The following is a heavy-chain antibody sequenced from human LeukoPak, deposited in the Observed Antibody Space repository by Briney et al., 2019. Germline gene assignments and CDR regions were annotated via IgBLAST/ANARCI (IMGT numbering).Heavy chain of an antibody. D-gene: IGHD3-10*01. CDR1: GGSISSSSYY. J-gene: IGHJ4*02. CDR3: ARAVLYRGLIDY. V-gene: IGHV4-39*07. CDR2: IYYSGST. Sequence: SETLSLTCTVSGGSISSSSYYWGWIRQPPGKGLEWIGSIYYSGSTYCNPSLKSRVTISVDTSKNQFSLKLSSVTAADTAVYYCARAVLYRGLIDYWGQGTLVTVSS.